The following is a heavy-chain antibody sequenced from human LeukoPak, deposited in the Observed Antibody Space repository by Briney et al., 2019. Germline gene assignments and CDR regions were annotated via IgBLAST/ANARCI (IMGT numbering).Heavy chain of an antibody. D-gene: IGHD3-10*01. CDR3: ARVRFGEFP. J-gene: IGHJ5*02. CDR2: ISSSGSTI. Sequence: GGSLRLSCAASGFTFSSYEMNWVRQAPGKGLELVSYISSSGSTIYYADSVKGRFTISRDNAKNSLYLQMNSLRAEATAVYYCARVRFGEFPWGQGTLVTVSS. V-gene: IGHV3-48*03. CDR1: GFTFSSYE.